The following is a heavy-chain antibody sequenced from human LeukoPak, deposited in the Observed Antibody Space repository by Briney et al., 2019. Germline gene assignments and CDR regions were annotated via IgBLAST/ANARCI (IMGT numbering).Heavy chain of an antibody. J-gene: IGHJ6*02. CDR3: ARVAPLDSGWYRNYYYYYGMDV. D-gene: IGHD6-19*01. Sequence: SETLSLTCAVYGGSFSGYYWSWIRQPPGKGLEWIGEINHSGSTNYNPSLKSRVTISVDTSKNQFSLKLSSVTAADTAVYYCARVAPLDSGWYRNYYYYYGMDVWGQGTTVTVSS. V-gene: IGHV4-34*01. CDR1: GGSFSGYY. CDR2: INHSGST.